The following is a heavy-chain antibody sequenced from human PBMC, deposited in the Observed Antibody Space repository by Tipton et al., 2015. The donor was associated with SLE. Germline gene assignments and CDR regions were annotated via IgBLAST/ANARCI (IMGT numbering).Heavy chain of an antibody. CDR3: ARGPYYYDSSGYFDY. D-gene: IGHD3-22*01. V-gene: IGHV4-30-2*01. CDR1: GGSISSDGYS. J-gene: IGHJ4*02. CDR2: IYHSGSS. Sequence: TLSLTCAVSGGSISSDGYSWSWIRQPPGKGLEWIGYIYHSGSSYYNPSLKSRVTISVDRSKNQFSLKLTSVTAADTALYYCARGPYYYDSSGYFDYWGQGTLVTVFS.